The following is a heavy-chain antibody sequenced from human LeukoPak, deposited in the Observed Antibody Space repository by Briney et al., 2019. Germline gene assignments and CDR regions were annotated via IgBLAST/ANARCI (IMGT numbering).Heavy chain of an antibody. Sequence: SETLSLTCAVYGGSFSGYYWSWIRQPPGKGLEWIGGINHSGSTNYNPSLKSRVTISVDTSKNQFSLKLSSVTAADTAVYYCARELPAPIMGAFDIWGQGTMVTVSS. CDR3: ARELPAPIMGAFDI. CDR2: INHSGST. V-gene: IGHV4-34*01. CDR1: GGSFSGYY. J-gene: IGHJ3*02. D-gene: IGHD2-2*01.